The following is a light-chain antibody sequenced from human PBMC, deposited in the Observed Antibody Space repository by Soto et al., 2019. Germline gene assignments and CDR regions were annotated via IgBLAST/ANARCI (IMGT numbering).Light chain of an antibody. CDR3: QQHDNLPLT. V-gene: IGKV1-33*01. CDR2: DAS. CDR1: QDISNY. J-gene: IGKJ4*01. Sequence: DIQMTQSPSSLSATVGDRVIITCQASQDISNYLNWYQQKPGKAPKLLIFDASNLETGVPSRFSGSGSGTDFTFAICRLQPEDTATYYCQQHDNLPLTFGGGTKVEIK.